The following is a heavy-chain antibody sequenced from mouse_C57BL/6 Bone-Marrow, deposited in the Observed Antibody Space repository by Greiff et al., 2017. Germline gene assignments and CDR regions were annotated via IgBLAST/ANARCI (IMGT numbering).Heavy chain of an antibody. CDR1: GFNIKDDY. CDR3: SSFDGNYFDF. Sequence: VQLKQSGAELVRPGASVKLSCTASGFNIKDDYIHWVKQRPEQGLEWIGGIDPEIGDTEYASKFQGTATITSDTSSNTSYLLISSLTSEDTAVYYCSSFDGNYFDFWGQGTPLTVAS. D-gene: IGHD2-3*01. V-gene: IGHV14-4*01. CDR2: IDPEIGDT. J-gene: IGHJ2*01.